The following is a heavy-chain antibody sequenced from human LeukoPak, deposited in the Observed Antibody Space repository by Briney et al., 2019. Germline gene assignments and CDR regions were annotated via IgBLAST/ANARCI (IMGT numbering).Heavy chain of an antibody. Sequence: PSETLSLTRDVSGVSINTCCYYWTWIRQPPGKGLEWIGYKYYSGSTRYNSSLGSRLTISLDSSKNQFSLRLTSVTAADTAVYYCARGRSYGFDFDSWGPGTLVIVSS. CDR3: ARGRSYGFDFDS. J-gene: IGHJ4*02. CDR2: KYYSGST. D-gene: IGHD5-18*01. CDR1: GVSINTCCYY. V-gene: IGHV4-61*01.